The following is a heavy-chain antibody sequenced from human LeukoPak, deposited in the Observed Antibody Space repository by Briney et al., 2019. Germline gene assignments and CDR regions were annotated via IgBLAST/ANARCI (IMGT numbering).Heavy chain of an antibody. J-gene: IGHJ6*03. CDR1: GYTFTSYA. CDR2: INTNTGNP. Sequence: ASVKVSCKASGYTFTSYAMNWVRQAPGQGLEWMGWINTNTGNPTYAQGFTGRFVFSLDTSVSTAYLQISSLKAEDTAVYYCARDLRLYYYYYMDVWGKGTTVTVSS. D-gene: IGHD3-3*01. CDR3: ARDLRLYYYYYMDV. V-gene: IGHV7-4-1*02.